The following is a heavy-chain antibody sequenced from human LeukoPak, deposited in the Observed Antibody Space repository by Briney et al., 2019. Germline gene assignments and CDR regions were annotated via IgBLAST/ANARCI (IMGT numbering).Heavy chain of an antibody. CDR3: ATSSTGQLLMSY. Sequence: ASVKVSCKASGYTLTAYNLHWVRQAPGQRLEWLGMINPSGDDPKYAQKFQGRVTVTRDTSTRVVYMEMSSLTSEDTSVYYCATSSTGQLLMSYWGQGTLVTVSP. CDR2: INPSGDDP. CDR1: GYTLTAYN. D-gene: IGHD4-17*01. V-gene: IGHV1-46*01. J-gene: IGHJ4*02.